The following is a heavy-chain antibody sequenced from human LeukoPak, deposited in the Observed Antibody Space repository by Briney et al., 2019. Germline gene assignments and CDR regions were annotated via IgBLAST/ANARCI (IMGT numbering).Heavy chain of an antibody. D-gene: IGHD2-21*02. V-gene: IGHV3-23*01. Sequence: PGGSLRLSCEASGFTFSSCALSWVRQAPGKGLEWVSAISGGGGKTWYADSVKGRFTISRDNSKNTLYLQMNSLRAEDTALYYCAKDPIVFNSGDYYLGAFNIWGKGAMVTVSS. CDR3: AKDPIVFNSGDYYLGAFNI. J-gene: IGHJ3*02. CDR2: ISGGGGKT. CDR1: GFTFSSCA.